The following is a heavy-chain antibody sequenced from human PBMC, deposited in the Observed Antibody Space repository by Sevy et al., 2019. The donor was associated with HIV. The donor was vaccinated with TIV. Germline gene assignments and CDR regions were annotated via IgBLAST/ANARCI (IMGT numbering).Heavy chain of an antibody. D-gene: IGHD1-26*01. CDR2: MKEDGSER. J-gene: IGHJ6*02. CDR3: ARDRGVGTSSYGMDV. CDR1: GFTFSSYW. V-gene: IGHV3-7*01. Sequence: GSLRLSCAASGFTFSSYWMSWVRQAPGKGLEWVATMKEDGSERNYVDSVKGRFTISRDNAKNSLYLQMNSLRAEDTAVYQCARDRGVGTSSYGMDVWGQGTTVTVSS.